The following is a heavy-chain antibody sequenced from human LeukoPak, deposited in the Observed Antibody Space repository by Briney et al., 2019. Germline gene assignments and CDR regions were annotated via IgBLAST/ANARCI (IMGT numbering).Heavy chain of an antibody. CDR3: ARDNHLAVAGTNRGTSNWFDP. V-gene: IGHV1-46*01. Sequence: GASVKVSCKASGYTFTSYYMHWVRQAPGQGLEWMGIINPSGGSTSYAQKFQGRVTMTRDMSTSTVYMELSSLRSEDTAVYYCARDNHLAVAGTNRGTSNWFDPWGQGTLATVSS. CDR1: GYTFTSYY. J-gene: IGHJ5*02. D-gene: IGHD6-19*01. CDR2: INPSGGST.